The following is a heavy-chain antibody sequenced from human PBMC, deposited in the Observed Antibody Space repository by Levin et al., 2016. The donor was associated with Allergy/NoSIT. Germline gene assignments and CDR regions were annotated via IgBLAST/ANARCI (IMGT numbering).Heavy chain of an antibody. D-gene: IGHD5-12*01. J-gene: IGHJ4*02. V-gene: IGHV1-46*03. CDR3: ARPGRTRYSGYDYLDS. Sequence: WVRQAPGQGLEWMGTINPSGGTTTYAQKFQGRVTMSTDTSTSTVYMEMGSLRSEDTAVYYCARPGRTRYSGYDYLDSWGQGTLVTVSS. CDR2: INPSGGTT.